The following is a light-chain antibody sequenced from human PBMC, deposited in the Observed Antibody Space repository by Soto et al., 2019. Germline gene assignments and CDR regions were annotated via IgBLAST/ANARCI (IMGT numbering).Light chain of an antibody. Sequence: SALTQPPSASGSPGQSVTIPCTGTYSDIGAYNYVSWYQQRPGEAPKLIIYEVSKRPSGVPDRIFVSKSGNTASLTVSGLQADDEANYYCSSFKGTNSFVFGTGTKVTVL. CDR2: EVS. CDR1: YSDIGAYNY. CDR3: SSFKGTNSFV. J-gene: IGLJ1*01. V-gene: IGLV2-8*01.